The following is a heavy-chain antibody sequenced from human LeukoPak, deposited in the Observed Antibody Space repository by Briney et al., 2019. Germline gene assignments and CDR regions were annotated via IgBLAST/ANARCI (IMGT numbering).Heavy chain of an antibody. CDR2: INHSGST. V-gene: IGHV4-34*01. CDR1: GGSFSGYY. D-gene: IGHD1-26*01. CDR3: ARVPALGYKTSGSHYYFDY. Sequence: SETLSLTCAVYGGSFSGYYWSWIRQPPGKGLEWIGEINHSGSTNYNPSLKSRVTISVDTSKNQFSLKLSSVTAADTAVYYCARVPALGYKTSGSHYYFDYWGQGTLVTVSS. J-gene: IGHJ4*02.